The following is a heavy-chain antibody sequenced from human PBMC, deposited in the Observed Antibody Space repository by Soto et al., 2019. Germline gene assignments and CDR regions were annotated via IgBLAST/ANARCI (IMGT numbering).Heavy chain of an antibody. J-gene: IGHJ4*02. D-gene: IGHD2-8*01. CDR3: ARGTRTGFDY. V-gene: IGHV3-21*01. Sequence: GGSLILSCAASGFTFGSYSMSWVRQAPGKGLEWVSSISSSSSYIYYADSVKGRFTISRDNAKNSLYLQMNSLRAEDTAVYYCARGTRTGFDYWGQGTLVTVSS. CDR1: GFTFGSYS. CDR2: ISSSSSYI.